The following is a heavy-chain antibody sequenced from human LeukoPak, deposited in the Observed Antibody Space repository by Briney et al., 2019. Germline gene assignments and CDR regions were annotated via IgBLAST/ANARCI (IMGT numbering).Heavy chain of an antibody. CDR2: IYYSGGTT. Sequence: SETLSLTCTVSGPPIGSRSYYWSWIRQPPGRGLKWIGYIYYSGGTTNYSPSLKSRVTISVDTSKNQFSLTMSSVTAADTAVYYCAKAVTTGLDYFDYWGQGTLVAVSS. CDR1: GPPIGSRSYY. V-gene: IGHV4-61*01. CDR3: AKAVTTGLDYFDY. J-gene: IGHJ4*02. D-gene: IGHD4-17*01.